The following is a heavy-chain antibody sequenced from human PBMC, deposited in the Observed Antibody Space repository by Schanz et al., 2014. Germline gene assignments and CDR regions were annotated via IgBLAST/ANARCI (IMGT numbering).Heavy chain of an antibody. V-gene: IGHV3-30*02. Sequence: VQLLESGGGLVKPGGSLRLSCAASTSIFNHAWMTWVRQAPGKGLEWVAFVPFDGSQKFYADSVKGRFTISRDNAKNTLYLQMNSLRAEDTAVDYCAGQALWFGDNCFDPWGQGTLVTVAS. CDR2: VPFDGSQK. CDR3: AGQALWFGDNCFDP. CDR1: TSIFNHAW. J-gene: IGHJ5*02. D-gene: IGHD3-10*01.